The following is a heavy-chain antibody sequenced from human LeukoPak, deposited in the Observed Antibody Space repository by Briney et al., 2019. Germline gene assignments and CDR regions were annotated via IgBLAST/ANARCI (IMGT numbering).Heavy chain of an antibody. CDR1: AFTFISYA. CDR3: ARDSSPKKWFGESLIDY. CDR2: ISINGGST. V-gene: IGHV3-64*01. J-gene: IGHJ4*02. Sequence: GGSLRLSCSASAFTFISYAMHWVRQAPGKGLEYVSSISINGGSTYYANSVKGRFTISRDNSKKTLYLQMGSLRADDMAVSYCARDSSPKKWFGESLIDYWGQGTLVTVSS. D-gene: IGHD3-10*01.